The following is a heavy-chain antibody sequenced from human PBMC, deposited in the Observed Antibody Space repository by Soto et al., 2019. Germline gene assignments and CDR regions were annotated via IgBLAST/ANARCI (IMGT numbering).Heavy chain of an antibody. J-gene: IGHJ4*02. Sequence: SETLSLTCTVSGGSISSGDYYWSWIRQPPGKGLEWTGYIYYSGSTYYNPSLKSRVTISVDTSKNQFSLKLSSVTAADTTVYYCARARGARDFDYWGQGTLVTVSS. CDR1: GGSISSGDYY. CDR3: ARARGARDFDY. D-gene: IGHD2-15*01. CDR2: IYYSGST. V-gene: IGHV4-30-4*01.